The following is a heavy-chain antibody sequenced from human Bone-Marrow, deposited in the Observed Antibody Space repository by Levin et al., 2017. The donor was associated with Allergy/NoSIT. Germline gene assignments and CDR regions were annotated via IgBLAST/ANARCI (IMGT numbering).Heavy chain of an antibody. CDR3: ARAHYGSGSNYYFGLDV. Sequence: PGGSLRLSCAASGFTFSKYGMHWVRQAPGKGLEWVAVIWFDGSNKYYEESVKGRFTISRDNSKNTLYVQMNSLRAEDTAVYYCARAHYGSGSNYYFGLDVWGQENTVTVSS. D-gene: IGHD3-10*01. CDR2: IWFDGSNK. V-gene: IGHV3-33*01. CDR1: GFTFSKYG. J-gene: IGHJ6*02.